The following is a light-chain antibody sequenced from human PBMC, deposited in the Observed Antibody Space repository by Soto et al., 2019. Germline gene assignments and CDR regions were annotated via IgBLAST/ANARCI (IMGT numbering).Light chain of an antibody. CDR1: QSVSSTY. CDR3: QQYGSSPQT. J-gene: IGKJ1*01. CDR2: GAS. Sequence: IVLTQSPCTLSLSPGEGATLSCTASQSVSSTYLAWYQQKAGQAPRLLIYGASSRATGIPDRFSGSGSGTDFTLTISRLEPEDFAAYYCQQYGSSPQTFGQGTKVDI. V-gene: IGKV3-20*01.